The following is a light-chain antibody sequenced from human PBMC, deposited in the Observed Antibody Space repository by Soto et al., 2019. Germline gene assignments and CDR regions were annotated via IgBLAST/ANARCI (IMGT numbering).Light chain of an antibody. CDR2: AAS. Sequence: DIQLTQSPSFLSASIGDRVTITCRASQGISNYLAWYQQKPGKAPKLLIFAASTLQSGVPSRFSGSGSGTEFTLTISSLHPEDFATYWCQQVNSSPFTFGPGTKVDIK. CDR3: QQVNSSPFT. CDR1: QGISNY. V-gene: IGKV1-9*01. J-gene: IGKJ3*01.